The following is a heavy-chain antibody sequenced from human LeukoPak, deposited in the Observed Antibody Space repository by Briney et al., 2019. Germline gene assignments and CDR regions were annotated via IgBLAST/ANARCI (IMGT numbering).Heavy chain of an antibody. CDR2: ISAYNGNT. CDR3: ARDTRIEGKNDAFDI. J-gene: IGHJ3*02. CDR1: GYTFTSYG. V-gene: IGHV1-18*01. D-gene: IGHD2/OR15-2a*01. Sequence: ASVKVSCKASGYTFTSYGISWVRQAPGQGLEWMGWISAYNGNTNYAQKLQGRVTMTTDTSTSTVYMELSSLRSEDTAVYYCARDTRIEGKNDAFDIWGQGTMVTVSS.